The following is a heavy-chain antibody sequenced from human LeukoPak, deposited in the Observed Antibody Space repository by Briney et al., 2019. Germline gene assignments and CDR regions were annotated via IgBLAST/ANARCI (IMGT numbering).Heavy chain of an antibody. J-gene: IGHJ5*02. CDR1: GYTFTSYG. V-gene: IGHV1-46*01. CDR2: INPSGGST. D-gene: IGHD5-18*01. CDR3: ARSPNVDTAMAPFDP. Sequence: EASVKVSCKASGYTFTSYGISWVRQAPGQGLEWMGIINPSGGSTSYAQKFQGRVTMTRDTSTSTVYMELSSLRSEDTAVYYCARSPNVDTAMAPFDPWGQGTLVAVSS.